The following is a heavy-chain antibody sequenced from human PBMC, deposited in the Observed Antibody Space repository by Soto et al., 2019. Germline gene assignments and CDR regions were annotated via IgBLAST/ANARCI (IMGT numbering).Heavy chain of an antibody. V-gene: IGHV3-33*01. CDR1: GFTFRSFG. CDR3: ARDRGVTGSGSLGL. J-gene: IGHJ4*02. CDR2: ISYDGGYK. Sequence: QVQLVESGGGVVQPGRSLRLSCEASGFTFRSFGIHWVRQAPGKGLEWVAMISYDGGYKYYADSVKGRFTISRDNSKNTLDLQMSSLRGEDTDVYYCARDRGVTGSGSLGLWGQGTLVTVSS. D-gene: IGHD3-10*01.